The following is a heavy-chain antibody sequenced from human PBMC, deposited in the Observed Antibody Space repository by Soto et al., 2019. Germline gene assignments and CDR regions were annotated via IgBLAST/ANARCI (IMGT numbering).Heavy chain of an antibody. J-gene: IGHJ4*02. CDR1: GFTFSNAW. D-gene: IGHD3-10*01. Sequence: EVQLVESGGGLVKPGGSLRLSCAASGFTFSNAWMNWVRQAPGKGLEWVGRIKSKTDGGTTDYAAPVKGRFTISRDDSKNTLYLQMNSLKTEDTAVYYWTTEAKYPYYYGSGSPNFDYWGQGTLVTVSS. V-gene: IGHV3-15*07. CDR2: IKSKTDGGTT. CDR3: TTEAKYPYYYGSGSPNFDY.